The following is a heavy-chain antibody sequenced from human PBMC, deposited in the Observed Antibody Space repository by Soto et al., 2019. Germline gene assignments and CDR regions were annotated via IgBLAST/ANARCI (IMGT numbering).Heavy chain of an antibody. D-gene: IGHD2-21*01. CDR2: IKSKTDGGTT. Sequence: GGSLRLSCAASGFTFSNAWMNWVRQAPGKGLEWVGRIKSKTDGGTTDYAAPVKGRFTISRDDSKDTLYLQMTSLKIEDTAVYYCITTPGGNSYYWAQRSLVTVSS. CDR3: ITTPGGNSYY. CDR1: GFTFSNAW. J-gene: IGHJ4*02. V-gene: IGHV3-15*07.